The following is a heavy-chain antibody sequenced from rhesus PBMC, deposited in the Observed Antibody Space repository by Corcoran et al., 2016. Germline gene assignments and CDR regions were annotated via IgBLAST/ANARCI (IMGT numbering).Heavy chain of an antibody. D-gene: IGHD3-16*01. Sequence: QVQLQESGPGLVKPSETLSLTCAVSGYSISSGYGWGWIRQPPGKGLEWIGQIYGGSGSTYYNPSLKIRVTVSKDTSKNQFSLKLSSVTAADTAVYYCARDSGSYFDYWGQGVLVTVSS. J-gene: IGHJ4*01. CDR2: IYGGSGST. CDR1: GYSISSGYG. V-gene: IGHV4-127*01. CDR3: ARDSGSYFDY.